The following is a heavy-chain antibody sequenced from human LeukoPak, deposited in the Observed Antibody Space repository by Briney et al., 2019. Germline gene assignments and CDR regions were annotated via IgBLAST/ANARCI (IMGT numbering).Heavy chain of an antibody. CDR2: IKQDGSDK. CDR1: GFTFSNYW. V-gene: IGHV3-7*01. J-gene: IGHJ4*02. D-gene: IGHD1-26*01. CDR3: AKKGGSFDY. Sequence: GGSLRLSCAASGFTFSNYWMTWVRQAPGSGLEWVATIKQDGSDKYYVDSVKGRFTVYRDNAKNSLYLQMNSLRFEDTAVYYSAKKGGSFDYWGQGTLVTVSS.